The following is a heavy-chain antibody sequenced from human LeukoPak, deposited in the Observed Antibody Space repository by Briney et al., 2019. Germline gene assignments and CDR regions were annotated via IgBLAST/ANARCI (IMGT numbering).Heavy chain of an antibody. V-gene: IGHV4-39*07. CDR2: IYHSGST. Sequence: SETLSLTCTVSGGSISSSSYYWGWIRQPPGKGLEWIGSIYHSGSTYYNPSLKSRVTISVDTSKNQFSLKLSSVTAADTAVYYCARLPSVYYYDSSGLWGRGTLVTVSS. J-gene: IGHJ4*02. D-gene: IGHD3-22*01. CDR3: ARLPSVYYYDSSGL. CDR1: GGSISSSSYY.